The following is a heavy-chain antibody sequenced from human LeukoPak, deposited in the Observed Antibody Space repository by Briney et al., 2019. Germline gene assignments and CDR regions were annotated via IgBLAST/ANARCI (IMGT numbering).Heavy chain of an antibody. Sequence: PSETPSLTCAVSGYSISSGYYWGLIRQPPGQGLGGAGSIFHGGTTYYNPSLKSRVTISVDTSKNQFSLKVSSVTAADTAVYYCARTLYCSSTSCYSQYYYYYYMDVWGKGTTVTVSS. J-gene: IGHJ6*03. V-gene: IGHV4-38-2*01. CDR2: IFHGGTT. D-gene: IGHD2-2*02. CDR1: GYSISSGYY. CDR3: ARTLYCSSTSCYSQYYYYYYMDV.